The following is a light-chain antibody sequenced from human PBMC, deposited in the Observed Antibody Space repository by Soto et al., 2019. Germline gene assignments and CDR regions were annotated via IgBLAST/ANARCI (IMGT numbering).Light chain of an antibody. J-gene: IGLJ2*01. CDR1: SGDVGTYEY. CDR2: DVS. Sequence: QSALTQPASVSGSPGQSITISCTGTSGDVGTYEYVSWYQHHPGKAPKLTIYDVSNRPSGVSDRFSGSKSGNTASLTISGLQAEDEADYYCSSYASNGDVLFGGGTKL. V-gene: IGLV2-14*03. CDR3: SSYASNGDVL.